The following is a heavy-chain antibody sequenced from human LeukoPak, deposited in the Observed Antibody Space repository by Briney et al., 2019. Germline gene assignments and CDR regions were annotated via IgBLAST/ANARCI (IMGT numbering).Heavy chain of an antibody. J-gene: IGHJ4*02. CDR1: GYSFSSYW. V-gene: IGHV5-51*01. CDR2: MYPDDSDT. Sequence: GESLKISCKGSGYSFSSYWIAWVRQMPGKGLEWMGIMYPDDSDTIFSPSFQGQVTFSADKSISTAYPQWSSLKASDTAMYYCARRSNGGKEFDYWGQGTLVTVSS. CDR3: ARRSNGGKEFDY. D-gene: IGHD6-13*01.